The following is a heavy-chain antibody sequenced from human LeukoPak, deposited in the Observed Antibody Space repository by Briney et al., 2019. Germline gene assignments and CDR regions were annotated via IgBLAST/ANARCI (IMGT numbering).Heavy chain of an antibody. J-gene: IGHJ4*02. CDR3: AKDPGYYGSGSYFTCFDY. CDR1: GFTFSSYG. CDR2: IRYDGSNK. Sequence: GWSLRLSCAASGFTFSSYGMHWVRQAPGKGLEWVAFIRYDGSNKYYADSVKGRFTISRDNSKNTLYLQMNSLRAEDTAVYYCAKDPGYYGSGSYFTCFDYWGQGTLVTVSS. V-gene: IGHV3-30*02. D-gene: IGHD3-10*01.